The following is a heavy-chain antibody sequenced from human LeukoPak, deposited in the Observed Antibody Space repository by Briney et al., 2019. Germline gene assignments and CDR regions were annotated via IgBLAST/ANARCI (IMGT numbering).Heavy chain of an antibody. Sequence: GGSLRLSCAVSGFTFSSYWMTWVRQAPGRGLEWVANIKQDGSETYYVDSVKGRFTISRDDAKNSLYLQMNSLRAEDTAVYYCARDWRSFRGLDYWGQGTLVTVSS. CDR1: GFTFSSYW. J-gene: IGHJ4*02. D-gene: IGHD3-10*01. CDR3: ARDWRSFRGLDY. V-gene: IGHV3-7*03. CDR2: IKQDGSET.